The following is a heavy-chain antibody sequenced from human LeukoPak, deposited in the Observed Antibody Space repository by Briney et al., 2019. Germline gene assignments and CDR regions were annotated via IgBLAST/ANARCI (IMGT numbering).Heavy chain of an antibody. CDR2: FDPYTGDA. V-gene: IGHV1-2*06. D-gene: IGHD1-26*01. J-gene: IGHJ3*01. Sequence: ASVKVSCKVSGHTFTGYYMHWVRQAPGHGLEWMGRFDPYTGDANYAQKFQGRVSVTRDTSVSTDYMELSSLSSDDTAIYYCAHGWWSYGEVWGQRTMVAISS. CDR1: GHTFTGYY. CDR3: AHGWWSYGEV.